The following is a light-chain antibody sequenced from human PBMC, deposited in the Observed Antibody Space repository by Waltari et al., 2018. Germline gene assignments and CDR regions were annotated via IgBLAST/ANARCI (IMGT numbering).Light chain of an antibody. Sequence: EIVLTQSTAILFFSPGERATISCWASQRVGKYLAWYQQRPGQSPRLLIYDASFRATGIPARFSGSGSETDFTLTCSGLKPEDFAVYYCQQRRNCPLTSGGGTRVQI. CDR2: DAS. V-gene: IGKV3-11*01. CDR1: QRVGKY. J-gene: IGKJ4*01. CDR3: QQRRNCPLT.